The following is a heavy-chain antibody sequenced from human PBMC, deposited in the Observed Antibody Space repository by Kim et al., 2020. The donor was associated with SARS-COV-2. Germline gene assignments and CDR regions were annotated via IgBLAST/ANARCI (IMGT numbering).Heavy chain of an antibody. Sequence: GGSLRLSCAASGFTFSSYGMHWVRQAPGKGLEWVAVISYDGSNKYYADSVKGRFTISRDNSKNTLYLQMNSLRAEDTAVYYCAKGGPYYYDSSGYYSSYYYYGMDVWGQGTTVTVSS. CDR1: GFTFSSYG. CDR3: AKGGPYYYDSSGYYSSYYYYGMDV. V-gene: IGHV3-30*18. CDR2: ISYDGSNK. J-gene: IGHJ6*02. D-gene: IGHD3-22*01.